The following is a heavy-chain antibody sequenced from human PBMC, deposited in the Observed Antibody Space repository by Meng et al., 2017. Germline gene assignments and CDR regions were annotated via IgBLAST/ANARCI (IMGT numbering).Heavy chain of an antibody. D-gene: IGHD6-19*01. V-gene: IGHV4-4*02. CDR3: ARGRYSSGWDRFDY. CDR1: GGSISSSNW. CDR2: IYQSGST. J-gene: IGHJ4*02. Sequence: VESQVSGQGLVTASGALSLAGGVSGGSISSSNWGSWVRQPPGKGLEWIGEIYQSGSTNYNPSLKSRVTISVDKSKNQFSLKLSSVTAADTAVYYCARGRYSSGWDRFDYWGQGTLVTVSS.